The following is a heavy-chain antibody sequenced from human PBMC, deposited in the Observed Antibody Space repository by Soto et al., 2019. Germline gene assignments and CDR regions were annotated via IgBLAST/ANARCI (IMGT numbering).Heavy chain of an antibody. Sequence: QVQLVQSGAEVKKPGSSVKVSCKASGGTFSSYAISWVRQAPGQGLEWMGGIIPIFGTANYAQKFQGRVTITADESTSTAYMGLRSLSSEDTAVYYCAGREVVQYGGDFDYWGQGTLVTVSS. CDR2: IIPIFGTA. CDR3: AGREVVQYGGDFDY. J-gene: IGHJ4*02. CDR1: GGTFSSYA. V-gene: IGHV1-69*01. D-gene: IGHD3-22*01.